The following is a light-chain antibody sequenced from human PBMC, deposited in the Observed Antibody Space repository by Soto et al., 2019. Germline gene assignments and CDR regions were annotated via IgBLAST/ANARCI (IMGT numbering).Light chain of an antibody. J-gene: IGKJ4*02. V-gene: IGKV3-20*01. CDR3: QQYYNTPPA. Sequence: EIVLTQSPATLSLSPGERATLSCRASQSISSNYLAWYQQKPGQAPRLLIYDASSRATGIPDRFSGSGSGTDFTLTISSLQAEDVAVYYCQQYYNTPPAFGGGTKVDIK. CDR1: QSISSNY. CDR2: DAS.